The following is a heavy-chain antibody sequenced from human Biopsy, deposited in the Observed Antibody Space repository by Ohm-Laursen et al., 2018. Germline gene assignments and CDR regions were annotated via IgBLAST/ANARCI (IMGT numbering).Heavy chain of an antibody. Sequence: PSQTLSLTCTVSGGFISTYYWNWIRQPAGKALEWIGRIYNTGSTNYNPSLQSRVTMSVDTSKNQFSLKMSSVTAADTAVYYCARDLPYYENSGYGAFDMWGQGTMVTVSS. D-gene: IGHD3-22*01. V-gene: IGHV4-4*07. CDR1: GGFISTYY. CDR3: ARDLPYYENSGYGAFDM. CDR2: IYNTGST. J-gene: IGHJ3*02.